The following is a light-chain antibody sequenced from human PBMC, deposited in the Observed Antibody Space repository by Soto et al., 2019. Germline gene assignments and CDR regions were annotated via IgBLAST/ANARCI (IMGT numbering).Light chain of an antibody. J-gene: IGKJ1*01. CDR1: QSVSSTY. Sequence: EIVLTQSPGTLSSSTGERATLFCRASQSVSSTYLAWYQQKPGQAPRLLIYGASSRATGIPARFSGSGSGTEFTLTFGSRQFEEFAVYCCQEYTNWPPWTFVQGTKV. CDR3: QEYTNWPPWT. V-gene: IGKV3-15*01. CDR2: GAS.